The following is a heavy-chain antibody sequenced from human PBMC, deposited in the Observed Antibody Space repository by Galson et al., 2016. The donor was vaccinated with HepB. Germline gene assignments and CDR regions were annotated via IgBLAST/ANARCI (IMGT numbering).Heavy chain of an antibody. D-gene: IGHD3-10*01. Sequence: SETLSLTCTVSGASISSDSWSWIRQSPEKGLEWIGYIHDSGGTKHNPSLRGRVTISVDTSNNQLSLKLRSVTAADTAAYYCARHYFGSGSYRFDPWGQGTVVTVSS. CDR2: IHDSGGT. V-gene: IGHV4-59*08. CDR1: GASISSDS. J-gene: IGHJ5*02. CDR3: ARHYFGSGSYRFDP.